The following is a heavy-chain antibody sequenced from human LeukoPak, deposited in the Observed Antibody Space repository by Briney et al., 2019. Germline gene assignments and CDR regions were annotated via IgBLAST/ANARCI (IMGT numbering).Heavy chain of an antibody. CDR2: IYYSGST. V-gene: IGHV4-39*07. Sequence: PSETLSLTCTVSGGSISSDSYYWGWIRQPPGKGLEWIGSIYYSGSTFYNPSLKSRVTISVDTSKNQFSLKLSSVTAADTAVYYCARVSWSPYNGAFDIWGQGTMVTVSS. CDR3: ARVSWSPYNGAFDI. CDR1: GGSISSDSYY. D-gene: IGHD3-10*01. J-gene: IGHJ3*02.